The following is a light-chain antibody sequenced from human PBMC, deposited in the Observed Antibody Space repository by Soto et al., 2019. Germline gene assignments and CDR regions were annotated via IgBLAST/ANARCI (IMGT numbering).Light chain of an antibody. Sequence: EIVLTQSPGTLSLSPGERATLSCRANQDLTDRYLAWYQQKPAQAPRLLIYGASNRTTGIPSRFSGSGSGKDFNITISRLEPEDFAEYYCQQYDGSLLTFGGGTKVEIK. V-gene: IGKV3-20*01. CDR2: GAS. CDR1: QDLTDRY. J-gene: IGKJ4*01. CDR3: QQYDGSLLT.